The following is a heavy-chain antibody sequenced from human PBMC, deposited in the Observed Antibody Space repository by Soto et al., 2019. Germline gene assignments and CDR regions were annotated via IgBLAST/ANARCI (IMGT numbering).Heavy chain of an antibody. CDR2: INPHNFAT. Sequence: SVKVSCKSPRYIFTADFMHWVRQAPGQGLEWMRWINPHNFATHYGLTFKGRVTMTRDTSISTAYMELSSLRSDDTAVYYCASHDRGPWFDXWGQGPLVTASX. CDR3: ASHDRGPWFDX. J-gene: IGHJ5*02. V-gene: IGHV1-2*02. CDR1: RYIFTADF. D-gene: IGHD1-1*01.